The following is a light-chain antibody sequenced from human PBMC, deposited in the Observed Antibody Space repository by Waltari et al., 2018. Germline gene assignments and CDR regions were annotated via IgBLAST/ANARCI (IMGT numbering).Light chain of an antibody. CDR1: QSVRSTY. V-gene: IGKV3-20*01. J-gene: IGKJ2*01. CDR3: EQYDISPRT. CDR2: AAS. Sequence: EVVLTQSPDTLSLSPGDRATLSCRASQSVRSTYFAWYQEIRGQAPRLLMYAASNRATGIPDRFSGGGSGTDFTLTISRLEPEDFAVYYCEQYDISPRTFGQGTKLEIK.